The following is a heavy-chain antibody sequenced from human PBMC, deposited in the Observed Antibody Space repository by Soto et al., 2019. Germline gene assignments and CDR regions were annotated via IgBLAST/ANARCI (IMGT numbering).Heavy chain of an antibody. J-gene: IGHJ5*02. D-gene: IGHD4-17*01. Sequence: QVQLQESGPGLVKPSQTLSLTCTVSGGSMSSGDYYWSWIRQPPGKGLEGIGYIYYSGSTYSNPSLKXXVXIXXDPSKNQFSLKLSSVTAADTAVYYCARGRYGDVDPWGQGTLVTVSS. V-gene: IGHV4-30-4*01. CDR3: ARGRYGDVDP. CDR1: GGSMSSGDYY. CDR2: IYYSGST.